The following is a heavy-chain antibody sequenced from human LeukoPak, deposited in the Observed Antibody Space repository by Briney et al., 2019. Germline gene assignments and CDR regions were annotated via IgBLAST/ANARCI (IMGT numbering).Heavy chain of an antibody. CDR2: INHSGST. D-gene: IGHD1-7*01. V-gene: IGHV4-34*01. CDR3: ARVYRRTTKGAPVRSKFDY. Sequence: SETLSLTCAVYGGSFSGYYWSWIRQPPGKGLEWIGEINHSGSTNYNPPLKSRVTISVDTSKNQFSLKLSSVTAADTAVYYCARVYRRTTKGAPVRSKFDYWGQGTLVTVSS. CDR1: GGSFSGYY. J-gene: IGHJ4*02.